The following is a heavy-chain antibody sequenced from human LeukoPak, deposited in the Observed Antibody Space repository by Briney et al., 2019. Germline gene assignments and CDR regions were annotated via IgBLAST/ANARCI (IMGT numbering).Heavy chain of an antibody. Sequence: GGSLRLSCAASGFTFDDYGMSWVRQAPGKGLEWVSAISGSGGSTYYADSVRGRFTISRDNSKNTLYLQMNSLRAEDTAVYYCAKALYGSGSRPRQISYFDYWGQGTLVTVSS. V-gene: IGHV3-23*01. CDR2: ISGSGGST. J-gene: IGHJ4*02. D-gene: IGHD3-10*01. CDR3: AKALYGSGSRPRQISYFDY. CDR1: GFTFDDYG.